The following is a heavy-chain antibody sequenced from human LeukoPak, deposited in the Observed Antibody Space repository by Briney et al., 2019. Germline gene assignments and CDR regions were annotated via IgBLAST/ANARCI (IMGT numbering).Heavy chain of an antibody. CDR3: AKGTTMVRGGLFY. CDR1: GITFSSYA. V-gene: IGHV3-23*01. CDR2: ISGSGGST. Sequence: PGGSLRLSCAASGITFSSYAMSWVRQAPGKGLEWVSAISGSGGSTYYADSVKGRFTISRDNSKNTLYLQMNSLRADDTAVYYCAKGTTMVRGGLFYWGQGTLVTVSS. J-gene: IGHJ4*02. D-gene: IGHD3-10*01.